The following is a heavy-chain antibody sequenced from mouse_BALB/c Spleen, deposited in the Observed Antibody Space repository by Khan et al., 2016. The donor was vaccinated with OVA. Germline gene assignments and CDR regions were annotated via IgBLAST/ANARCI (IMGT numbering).Heavy chain of an antibody. V-gene: IGHV2-6-7*01. D-gene: IGHD2-10*01. CDR1: GFSLTGYG. CDR2: IWGDGST. J-gene: IGHJ4*01. Sequence: QVQLKQSGPGLVAPSQSLSITCTVSGFSLTGYGVNWVRQPPGKGLEWLGMIWGDGSTDYNSALKSRLIITKDNSKSQVFLKMNSLQTDDTARYYCARAYYANYREAMDYWDQGNSVTVSS. CDR3: ARAYYANYREAMDY.